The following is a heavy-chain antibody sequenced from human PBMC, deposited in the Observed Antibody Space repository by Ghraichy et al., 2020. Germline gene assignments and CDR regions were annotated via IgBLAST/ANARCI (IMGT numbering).Heavy chain of an antibody. CDR2: ITSSGKFI. J-gene: IGHJ6*02. CDR3: ARASAVVRFYYYAAMDV. D-gene: IGHD4-23*01. Sequence: SCAASGFTLSDYSINWVRQAPGKGLEWISYITSSGKFISYADSVKGRFTVSRDNAKNTLSLQMNSLRGEDTAVYYCARASAVVRFYYYAAMDVWGQGTTVTVSS. CDR1: GFTLSDYS. V-gene: IGHV3-48*01.